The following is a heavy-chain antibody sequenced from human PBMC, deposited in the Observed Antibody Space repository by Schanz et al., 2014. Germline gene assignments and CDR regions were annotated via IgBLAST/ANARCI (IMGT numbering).Heavy chain of an antibody. CDR3: AKTLGGAGLTLYFDH. CDR2: LGGSTGGI. CDR1: GFTFSTSA. V-gene: IGHV3-23*04. D-gene: IGHD3-10*01. Sequence: EVQLVESGGGLVEPGGSLRLSCAASGFTFSTSAMSWVRQAPGKGLEWDSSLGGSTGGIYYADSVRGRFTISRDNFKNRLYLQMNSLRLEDTAIYYCAKTLGGAGLTLYFDHWGQGSLVTVSS. J-gene: IGHJ4*02.